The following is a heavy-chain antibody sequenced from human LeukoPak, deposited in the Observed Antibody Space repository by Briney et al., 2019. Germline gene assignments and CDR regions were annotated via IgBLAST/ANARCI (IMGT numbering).Heavy chain of an antibody. CDR1: GYTITGYY. D-gene: IGHD1-14*01. Sequence: GASVKVSCKASGYTITGYYMHWVRQAPGQGLEWMGWINPNSGGTNDAQKFQGRVTMTRDTSISTAYMELSRLRSDDTAVYYCARAIITSQNIWGQGTLVTVSS. CDR3: ARAIITSQNI. V-gene: IGHV1-2*02. J-gene: IGHJ4*02. CDR2: INPNSGGT.